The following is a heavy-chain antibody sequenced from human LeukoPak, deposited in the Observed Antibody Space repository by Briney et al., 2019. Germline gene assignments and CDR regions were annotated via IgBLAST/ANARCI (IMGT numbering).Heavy chain of an antibody. D-gene: IGHD3-10*01. J-gene: IGHJ4*02. V-gene: IGHV4-39*01. Sequence: SETLPLTCTVSGGSISSSSYYWGWIRQPPGKGLEWIGSIYYSGSTYYNPSLKSRVTISVDTSKNQFSLKLSSVTAADTAVYYCARSEPAMVPFDYWGQGTLVTVSS. CDR2: IYYSGST. CDR3: ARSEPAMVPFDY. CDR1: GGSISSSSYY.